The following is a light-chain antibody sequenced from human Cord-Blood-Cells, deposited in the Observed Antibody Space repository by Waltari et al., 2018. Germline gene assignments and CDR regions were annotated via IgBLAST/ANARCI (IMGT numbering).Light chain of an antibody. CDR2: EVS. CDR1: SSDVGGYNY. CDR3: SSYTSSSTLEGYV. V-gene: IGLV2-14*01. Sequence: QSALTQPASVSGSPGQSITISCTGTSSDVGGYNYVSWYQQPPGKAPKLMIYEVSNRPSGVSNRFSGSKSGNTASLTISGLQAEDEADYYCSSYTSSSTLEGYVFGTGTKVTVL. J-gene: IGLJ1*01.